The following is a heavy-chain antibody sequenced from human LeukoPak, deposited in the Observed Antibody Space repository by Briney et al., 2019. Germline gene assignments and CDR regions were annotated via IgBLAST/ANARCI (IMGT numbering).Heavy chain of an antibody. Sequence: SETMSLTCAVYADSFSSHYWTWIRQPPGKGLEWIGYIYYSGSTYYNPSLKSRVTISVDTSKNQFSLKLSSVTAADTAVYYCARNYYDSSGYFDAFDIWGQGTMVTVSS. D-gene: IGHD3-22*01. CDR1: ADSFSSHY. CDR3: ARNYYDSSGYFDAFDI. J-gene: IGHJ3*02. V-gene: IGHV4-59*06. CDR2: IYYSGST.